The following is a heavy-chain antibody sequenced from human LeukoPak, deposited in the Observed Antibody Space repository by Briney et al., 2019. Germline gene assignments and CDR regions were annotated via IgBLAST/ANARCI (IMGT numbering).Heavy chain of an antibody. CDR1: GFTVSSNY. D-gene: IGHD5-18*01. CDR3: AKDHQRGLWLDY. CDR2: TNDVSSHI. J-gene: IGHJ4*02. V-gene: IGHV3-21*06. Sequence: GGSLRLSCAASGFTVSSNYMNWVRQAPGKGLEWVSSTNDVSSHIYYADSVKGRFTISRNNANNSVSLQMNNLRAEDTAVYYCAKDHQRGLWLDYWGQGTLVTVSS.